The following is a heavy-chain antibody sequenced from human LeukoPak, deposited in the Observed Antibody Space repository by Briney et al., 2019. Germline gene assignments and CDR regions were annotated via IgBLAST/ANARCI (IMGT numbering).Heavy chain of an antibody. Sequence: GESLKISCKGSGYSFTNYWIGWVRQMPGKGLECVGTIYPGDSDTRYSPSFQGQVTISADQSISTAYLQWSSLKASDTAMYYCTRPIVYESSGYYPGAFDIWGQGTMVTVSS. D-gene: IGHD3-22*01. CDR1: GYSFTNYW. J-gene: IGHJ3*02. V-gene: IGHV5-51*01. CDR2: IYPGDSDT. CDR3: TRPIVYESSGYYPGAFDI.